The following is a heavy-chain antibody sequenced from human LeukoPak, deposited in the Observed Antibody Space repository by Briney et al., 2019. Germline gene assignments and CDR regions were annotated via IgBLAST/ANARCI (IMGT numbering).Heavy chain of an antibody. CDR2: ISGSGGST. Sequence: PGGSLRLSCAASGFTFSSYAMSWVRQAPGKGLEWVSAISGSGGSTYYADSVKGRFTISRDNSKNTLYLQMNSLRAEDTAVYYCAIQTYYYDSSGYYYVFEYFQHWGQGTLVTVSS. V-gene: IGHV3-23*01. CDR3: AIQTYYYDSSGYYYVFEYFQH. D-gene: IGHD3-22*01. CDR1: GFTFSSYA. J-gene: IGHJ1*01.